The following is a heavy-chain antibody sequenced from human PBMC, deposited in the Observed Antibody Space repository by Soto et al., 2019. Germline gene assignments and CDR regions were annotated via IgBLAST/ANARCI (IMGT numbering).Heavy chain of an antibody. V-gene: IGHV3-53*01. J-gene: IGHJ4*02. CDR3: ARRGYEYESSGYYPLFDY. CDR2: IYGGDDT. D-gene: IGHD3-22*01. Sequence: GGSLRLSCAASGLTVSSNYMGWVRQAPGTGLEWVSLIYGGDDTYYADSVKGRFTISRDNSKNTLYLQMNSLRVEDTAVYYCARRGYEYESSGYYPLFDYWGQGILVTVSS. CDR1: GLTVSSNY.